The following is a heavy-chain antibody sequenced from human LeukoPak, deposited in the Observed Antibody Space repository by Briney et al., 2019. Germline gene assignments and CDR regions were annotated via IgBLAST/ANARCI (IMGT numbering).Heavy chain of an antibody. CDR1: GYTFSGFY. V-gene: IGHV1-2*02. CDR2: ISPNSGGA. CDR3: AIQPWGSGNNWYFDL. D-gene: IGHD7-27*01. J-gene: IGHJ2*01. Sequence: ASVKVSCKPSGYTFSGFYIHWVRQAPGQGLEWMGWISPNSGGADYAQRFQGRVTMTRDTSISTAYMELSSLRSDDTAVYYCAIQPWGSGNNWYFDLWGRGTLVTVSS.